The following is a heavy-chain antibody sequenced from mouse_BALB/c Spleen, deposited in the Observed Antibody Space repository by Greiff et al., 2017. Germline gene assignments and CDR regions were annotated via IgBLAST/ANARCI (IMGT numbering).Heavy chain of an antibody. CDR2: INPSTGYT. CDR3: ARGYGSWYFDV. CDR1: GYTFTSYW. D-gene: IGHD1-1*01. Sequence: VQLQQSGAELAKPGASVKMSCKASGYTFTSYWMHWVKQRPGQGLEWIGYINPSTGYTEYNQKFKDKATLTADKSSSTAYMQLSSLTSEDSAGYYCARGYGSWYFDVWGAGTTVTVSS. V-gene: IGHV1-7*01. J-gene: IGHJ1*01.